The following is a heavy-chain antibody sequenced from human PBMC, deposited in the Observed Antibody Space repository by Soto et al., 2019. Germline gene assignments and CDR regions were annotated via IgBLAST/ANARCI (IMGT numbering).Heavy chain of an antibody. CDR3: ARADYGDRGLAFDS. CDR2: IYYTGST. V-gene: IGHV4-31*03. CDR1: GASTGSGGYY. D-gene: IGHD4-17*01. Sequence: QVQLQESGPGLVKTSQTLSLTCTVSGASTGSGGYYWSWIRQHPGKGLEWIGYIYYTGSTYYSPSLKSRASMSVDTSKNQFSLKLDSVTAADTAVYYCARADYGDRGLAFDSWGQGTLVTVSS. J-gene: IGHJ4*02.